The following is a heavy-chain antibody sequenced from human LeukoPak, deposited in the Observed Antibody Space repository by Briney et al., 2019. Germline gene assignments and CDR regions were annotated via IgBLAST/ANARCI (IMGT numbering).Heavy chain of an antibody. CDR2: INHSGST. CDR3: ARQPYYDFWSGYYLTFDY. Sequence: SETLSLTCTVSGGSISSSSYYWSWIRQPPGKGLEWIGEINHSGSTNYNPSLKSRVTISVDTSKNQFSLKLSSVTAADTAVYYCARQPYYDFWSGYYLTFDYWGQGTLVTVSS. D-gene: IGHD3-3*01. V-gene: IGHV4-39*07. CDR1: GGSISSSSYY. J-gene: IGHJ4*02.